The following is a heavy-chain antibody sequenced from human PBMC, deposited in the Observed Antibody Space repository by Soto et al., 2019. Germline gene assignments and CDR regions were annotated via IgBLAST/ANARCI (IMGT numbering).Heavy chain of an antibody. J-gene: IGHJ4*02. CDR2: ISWNSGSI. CDR3: AKDITPGYTYGFDY. V-gene: IGHV3-9*01. CDR1: GFTFENYA. D-gene: IGHD5-18*01. Sequence: GGSLRLSCAASGFTFENYAIHWVRQAPGKGLEWVSGISWNSGSIGYADSVKGRFTISRDNVKNSLYLQMNSLRAEDTAFYYCAKDITPGYTYGFDYWGQGTLVTVSS.